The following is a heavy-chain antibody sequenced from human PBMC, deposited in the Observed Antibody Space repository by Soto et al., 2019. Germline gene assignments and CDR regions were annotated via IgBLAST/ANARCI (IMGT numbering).Heavy chain of an antibody. CDR2: ISSSSRTI. CDR3: ARNSEHFDY. V-gene: IGHV3-11*01. Sequence: QVHLVESGGGLVKPGGSLRLSCAASGFTLSDYHMSWIRQAPGKGLEWVSYISSSSRTIYYADSVRGRFTISRDNAENSVYLQMNSLRAEDTALYYCARNSEHFDYWGQGIMVTVSS. J-gene: IGHJ4*02. D-gene: IGHD3-3*02. CDR1: GFTLSDYH.